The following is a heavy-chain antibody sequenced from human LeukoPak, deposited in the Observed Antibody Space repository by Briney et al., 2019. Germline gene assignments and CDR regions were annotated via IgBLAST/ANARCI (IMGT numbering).Heavy chain of an antibody. CDR2: ISWNGATI. CDR1: GFTFDDYA. V-gene: IGHV3-9*01. D-gene: IGHD3-22*01. J-gene: IGHJ4*02. CDR3: VKGPPYYYDSSGYYFDY. Sequence: GGSLRLSCEASGFTFDDYAMHWVRQAAGKGLEWVSGISWNGATIDYADSVKGRFTISRDNAKNSLYLQMNSLRAEDTALYYCVKGPPYYYDSSGYYFDYWGQGTLVTVSS.